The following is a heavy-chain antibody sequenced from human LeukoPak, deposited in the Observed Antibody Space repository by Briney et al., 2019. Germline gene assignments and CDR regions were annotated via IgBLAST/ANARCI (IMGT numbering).Heavy chain of an antibody. CDR1: GFTFSSYS. V-gene: IGHV3-48*01. CDR2: ISSSSSTI. D-gene: IGHD6-6*01. Sequence: PGGSLRLSCAASGFTFSSYSMNWVRQAPGKGLEWVSYISSSSSTIYYADSVKGRSTISRDNAKNSLYLQMNSLRAEDTAVYYCARTRVEYSSSEYFDYWGQGTLVTVSS. CDR3: ARTRVEYSSSEYFDY. J-gene: IGHJ4*02.